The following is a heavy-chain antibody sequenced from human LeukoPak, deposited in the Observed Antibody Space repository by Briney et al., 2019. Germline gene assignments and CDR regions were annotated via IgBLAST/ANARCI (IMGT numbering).Heavy chain of an antibody. J-gene: IGHJ6*02. CDR2: IYYSGST. V-gene: IGHV4-59*01. Sequence: PSETLSLTCTVSGGSISSYYWSWIRQPPGKGLEWIGYIYYSGSTNYNPSLKSRVTISVDTSKNQFSLKLSSVIAADTAVYYCARAGGSGWPYYYYYGMDVWGQGTTVTVSS. CDR1: GGSISSYY. D-gene: IGHD6-19*01. CDR3: ARAGGSGWPYYYYYGMDV.